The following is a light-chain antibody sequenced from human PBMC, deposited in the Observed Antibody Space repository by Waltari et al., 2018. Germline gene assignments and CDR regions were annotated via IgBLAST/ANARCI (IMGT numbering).Light chain of an antibody. CDR2: AAS. J-gene: IGKJ5*01. CDR3: QQSSITPKT. CDR1: QSISNY. V-gene: IGKV1-39*01. Sequence: DIQMTQSPSSLSASVGDRVTITCRASQSISNYLNWYQQKPGRAPKILIYAASSLQSGVPSRFSGSGSGTDFTLTISSLQPEDFATYYCQQSSITPKTFVQGTRLEIK.